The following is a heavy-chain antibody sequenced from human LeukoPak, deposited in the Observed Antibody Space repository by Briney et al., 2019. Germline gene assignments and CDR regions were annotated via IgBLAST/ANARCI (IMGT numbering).Heavy chain of an antibody. V-gene: IGHV4-34*01. CDR1: VGSFSGYY. Sequence: PSETLSLTCAVYVGSFSGYYWSWIRQPPWKGLEWIGEINHSGSTNYNPSLRSRVTISVDTSKNQFSLKLSSVTTADTAVYYCVTAVVTPGRFDYWGQGTLVTVSS. CDR3: VTAVVTPGRFDY. D-gene: IGHD3-10*01. CDR2: INHSGST. J-gene: IGHJ4*02.